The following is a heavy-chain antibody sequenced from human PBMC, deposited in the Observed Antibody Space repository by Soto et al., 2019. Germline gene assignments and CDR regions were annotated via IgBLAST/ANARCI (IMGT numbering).Heavy chain of an antibody. V-gene: IGHV3-23*01. Sequence: GGSLRLSCAASGFTVSSNYMSWVRQAPGKGLEWVSAISGSGGSTYYADSVKGRFTISRDNSRNRLYLQMNSLRAEDTALYYCVILALGKFDFWGQGTLVTVSS. D-gene: IGHD1-26*01. CDR1: GFTVSSNY. J-gene: IGHJ4*02. CDR2: ISGSGGST. CDR3: VILALGKFDF.